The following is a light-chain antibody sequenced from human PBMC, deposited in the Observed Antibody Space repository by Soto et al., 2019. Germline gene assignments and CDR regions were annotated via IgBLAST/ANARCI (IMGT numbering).Light chain of an antibody. J-gene: IGKJ3*01. CDR1: QSINSW. V-gene: IGKV1-5*03. CDR3: QHYNSYSIFT. CDR2: KAS. Sequence: DIQMTQSPSTLSASVGDRVIITCRASQSINSWLAWYQQKPGKAPKLLIYKASSLESGVPSGFSGSGSGTEFTLTISSLQPDDFATYYCQHYNSYSIFTFGPGTTVDIK.